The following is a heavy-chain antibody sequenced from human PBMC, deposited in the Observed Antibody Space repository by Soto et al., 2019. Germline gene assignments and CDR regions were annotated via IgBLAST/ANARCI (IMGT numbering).Heavy chain of an antibody. D-gene: IGHD5-18*01. CDR2: IKQDGIEK. CDR3: ARDGNQIQLWFQQNYYYGMDV. J-gene: IGHJ6*02. Sequence: PGGSLRLSCAASGFTFSSYWMSWVRQAPGKGLEWVANIKQDGIEKYYVDSVKGRFTISRDNAKNSLYLQMNSLRAEDTAVYYCARDGNQIQLWFQQNYYYGMDVWGQGTTVTVSS. CDR1: GFTFSSYW. V-gene: IGHV3-7*01.